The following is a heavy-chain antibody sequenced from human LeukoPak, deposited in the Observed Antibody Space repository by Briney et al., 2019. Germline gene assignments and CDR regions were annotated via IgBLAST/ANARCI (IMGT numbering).Heavy chain of an antibody. CDR3: ARDTYRYNWFDP. CDR2: IYYSGST. Sequence: WARQPPGKGLEWIGYIYYSGSTYYNPSLKSRVTISVDTSKNQFSLKLSSVTAADTAVYYCARDTYRYNWFDPWGQGTLVTVSS. J-gene: IGHJ5*02. D-gene: IGHD1-26*01. V-gene: IGHV4-30-4*01.